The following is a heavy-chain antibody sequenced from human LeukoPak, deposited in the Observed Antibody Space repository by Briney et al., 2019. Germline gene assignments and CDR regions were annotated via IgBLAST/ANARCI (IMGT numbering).Heavy chain of an antibody. D-gene: IGHD5-12*01. J-gene: IGHJ4*02. CDR3: ASEGTVARGLDC. Sequence: SETLSLTCSVSGGSISSYYWSWIRQPAGKGLEWIGRIYTSGTTNYNPSLKSRVTMSVDTSKNQFSLKLSSVTAADTAIYYCASEGTVARGLDCWGQGTLVTVSS. CDR1: GGSISSYY. V-gene: IGHV4-4*07. CDR2: IYTSGTT.